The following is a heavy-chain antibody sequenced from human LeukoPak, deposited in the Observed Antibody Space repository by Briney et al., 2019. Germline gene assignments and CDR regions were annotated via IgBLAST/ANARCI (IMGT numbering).Heavy chain of an antibody. CDR1: GVSFSGYY. CDR2: INHSGST. J-gene: IGHJ6*02. D-gene: IGHD2-2*01. CDR3: ARGYCSSTSCYLLYYYGMDV. Sequence: SETLSLTCAVYGVSFSGYYWSWIRQPPGKGLEWIGEINHSGSTNYNPSLKSRVTISVDTSKNQFSLKLSSVTAADTAVYYCARGYCSSTSCYLLYYYGMDVWGQGTTVTVSS. V-gene: IGHV4-34*01.